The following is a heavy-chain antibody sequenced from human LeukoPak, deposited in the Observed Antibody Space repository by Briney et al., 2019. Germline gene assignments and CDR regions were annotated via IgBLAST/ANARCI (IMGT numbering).Heavy chain of an antibody. J-gene: IGHJ6*03. D-gene: IGHD6-13*01. CDR3: ARVGGSSWTSRKSYYYMDV. CDR1: GYTFTSYD. CDR2: MNPNSGNT. Sequence: GASVKVSCKASGYTFTSYDINWVRQATGQGLEWMGWMNPNSGNTGYAQKFQGRVTITRNTSISTAYMELSSLRSEDTAVYYCARVGGSSWTSRKSYYYMDVWGKGTTVTVSS. V-gene: IGHV1-8*03.